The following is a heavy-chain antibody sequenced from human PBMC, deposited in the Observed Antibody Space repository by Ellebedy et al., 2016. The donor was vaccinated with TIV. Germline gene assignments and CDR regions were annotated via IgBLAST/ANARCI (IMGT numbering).Heavy chain of an antibody. CDR3: ARGPLLYSDGSGYYPKGDS. CDR2: IDHSGSS. J-gene: IGHJ4*02. V-gene: IGHV4-34*01. D-gene: IGHD3-22*01. Sequence: SETLSLXCAVSGGSFSGHYWSWIRQPPGKGLEWIGEIDHSGSSNYNAPLKNRLTLSVDTSKNQFSLKLSSVTAADTAVYYCARGPLLYSDGSGYYPKGDSWGQGTRVTVSS. CDR1: GGSFSGHY.